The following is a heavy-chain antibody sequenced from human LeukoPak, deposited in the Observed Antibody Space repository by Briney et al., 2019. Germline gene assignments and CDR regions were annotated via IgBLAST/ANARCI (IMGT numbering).Heavy chain of an antibody. CDR3: ARGKKYCSGGSCYSNVFDP. CDR1: GGSISSGGYS. CDR2: IYHSGST. V-gene: IGHV4-30-2*01. J-gene: IGHJ5*02. Sequence: SETLSLTCAVSGGSISSGGYSWSWIRQPPGKGLEWIGYIYHSGSTYYNPSLKSRVTISVDRSKNQFSLKLSSVTAADTAVYYCARGKKYCSGGSCYSNVFDPWGQGTLVTVSS. D-gene: IGHD2-15*01.